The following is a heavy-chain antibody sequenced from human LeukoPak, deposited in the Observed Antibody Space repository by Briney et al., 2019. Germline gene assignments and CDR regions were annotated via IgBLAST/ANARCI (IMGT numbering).Heavy chain of an antibody. CDR3: ARWQVPHYFDY. CDR2: ISGYNGDT. V-gene: IGHV1-18*01. CDR1: GYTFASYG. D-gene: IGHD6-19*01. J-gene: IGHJ4*02. Sequence: GASVKVSCKASGYTFASYGISWVRQAPGQGLEWMGWISGYNGDTNYALKFQDRVTMTKDTSTTTVYMELRSLRSDDTAVYYCARWQVPHYFDYWGQGTLVTVSS.